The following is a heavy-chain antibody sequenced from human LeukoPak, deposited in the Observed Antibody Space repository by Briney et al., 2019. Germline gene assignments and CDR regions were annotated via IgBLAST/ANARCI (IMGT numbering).Heavy chain of an antibody. V-gene: IGHV3-7*01. CDR1: GFTFSRHW. Sequence: PGGSLRLSCAASGFTFSRHWMSWVRQAPGKGLEWVATIKQDGNENYYVDSVKGRFTISRDDAKNSLYLQMNSLRAEDTAVYYCAREGYDSSIWGQGTLVTVSS. J-gene: IGHJ4*02. CDR3: AREGYDSSI. CDR2: IKQDGNEN. D-gene: IGHD3-22*01.